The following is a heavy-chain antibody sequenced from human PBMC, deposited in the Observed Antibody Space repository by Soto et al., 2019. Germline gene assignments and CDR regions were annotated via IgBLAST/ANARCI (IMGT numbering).Heavy chain of an antibody. V-gene: IGHV3-43*01. Sequence: GGSLRLSCAASGFTFDDYTMHWVRQAPGKGLEWVSLISWDGGSTYYADSVKGRFTISRDNSKNSLYLQMNSLRTEDTALYYCAKENFGVVTGGAFDIWGQGTMVTVSS. CDR2: ISWDGGST. J-gene: IGHJ3*02. D-gene: IGHD3-3*01. CDR3: AKENFGVVTGGAFDI. CDR1: GFTFDDYT.